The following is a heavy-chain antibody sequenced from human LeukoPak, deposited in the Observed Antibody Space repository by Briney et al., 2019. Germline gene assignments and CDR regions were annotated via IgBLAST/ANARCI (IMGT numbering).Heavy chain of an antibody. V-gene: IGHV3-21*01. CDR1: GFTFSNYF. D-gene: IGHD3-10*01. J-gene: IGHJ4*02. CDR3: RYGSGSYSFDY. Sequence: GGSLRLSCAASGFTFSNYFMNWVRQAPGKGLEWVSAISSTSSYIYYADSVKGRFTISRDNAKNSLYLQMNSLRAEDTAVYYCRYGSGSYSFDYWGQGTLVTVSS. CDR2: ISSTSSYI.